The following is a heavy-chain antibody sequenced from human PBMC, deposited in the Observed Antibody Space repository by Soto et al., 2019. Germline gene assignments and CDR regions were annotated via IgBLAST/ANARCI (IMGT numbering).Heavy chain of an antibody. CDR3: ARGCYGELQRNDWFDP. Sequence: ASVKVSCKASGYTFTGYYMHWVRQAPGQGLEWMGWINPNSGGTNYAQKFQGWVTMTRDTSISTAYMELSRLRSDDTAVYYCARGCYGELQRNDWFDPWGQGTLVTVSS. V-gene: IGHV1-2*04. CDR1: GYTFTGYY. CDR2: INPNSGGT. D-gene: IGHD1-26*01. J-gene: IGHJ5*02.